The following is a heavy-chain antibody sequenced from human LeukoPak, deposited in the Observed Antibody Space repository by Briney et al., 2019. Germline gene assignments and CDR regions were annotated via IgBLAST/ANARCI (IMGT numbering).Heavy chain of an antibody. V-gene: IGHV1-2*02. CDR2: INPNSGST. CDR3: ARVKVQLGD. J-gene: IGHJ4*02. D-gene: IGHD1-1*01. Sequence: ASVKVSCKSSGYTFSVYYIHWVRQAPGQGLEWLGWINPNSGSTNYAQKFQGRVTMTRDTSISTAYMELSSLRSDDTAVYYCARVKVQLGDWGQGTLVTVSS. CDR1: GYTFSVYY.